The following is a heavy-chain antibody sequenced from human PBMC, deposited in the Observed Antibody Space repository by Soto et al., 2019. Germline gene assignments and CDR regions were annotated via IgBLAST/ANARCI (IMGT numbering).Heavy chain of an antibody. D-gene: IGHD6-6*01. J-gene: IGHJ6*03. CDR1: GGSISSYY. V-gene: IGHV4-59*01. CDR3: ARGGSSSSRNYYMDG. CDR2: IYYSGST. Sequence: PSETLSLTCTVSGGSISSYYWSWIRQPPGKGLEWIGYIYYSGSTNYNPSLKSRVTISVDTSKNQFSLKLSSVTAADTAVYYCARGGSSSSRNYYMDGWGKGTMVTVAS.